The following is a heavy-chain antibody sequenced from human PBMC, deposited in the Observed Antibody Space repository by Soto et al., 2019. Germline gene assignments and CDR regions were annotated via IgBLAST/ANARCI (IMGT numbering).Heavy chain of an antibody. CDR3: ARSVAVPGAHVDY. D-gene: IGHD6-19*01. CDR1: GASISGSY. J-gene: IGHJ4*02. Sequence: SETLSLTGRVSGASISGSYWSWIRQSPGKGLEWLGYAYYTGSTNYSPSLRRRVSISVVTSKNEFSLRLSSVTAADTSVYFCARSVAVPGAHVDYWGQGTQVTVSS. CDR2: AYYTGST. V-gene: IGHV4-59*01.